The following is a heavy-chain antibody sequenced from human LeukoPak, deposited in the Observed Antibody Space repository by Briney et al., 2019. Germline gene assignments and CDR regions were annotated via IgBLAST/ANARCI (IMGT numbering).Heavy chain of an antibody. CDR2: INHSGST. CDR1: GGSFSGYY. J-gene: IGHJ3*02. Sequence: SETLSLTCAVYGGSFSGYYWSWIRQPPGKGLEWIGEINHSGSTNYNPSLKSRITISLDTSKNQFSLKLSSVTAADTAVYYCARGKAFDIWGQGTMVTVSS. CDR3: ARGKAFDI. V-gene: IGHV4-34*01.